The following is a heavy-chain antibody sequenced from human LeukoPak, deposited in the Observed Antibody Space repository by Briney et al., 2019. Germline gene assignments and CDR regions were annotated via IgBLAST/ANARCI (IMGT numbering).Heavy chain of an antibody. D-gene: IGHD6-13*01. V-gene: IGHV3-30*18. Sequence: GGSLRLSCAASGFTLSSYSMNWVRQAPGKGLEWVAVISYDGSNKYYVDSVKGRFTISRDNSKNTLYLQMNSLRGEDTAVYYCAKRMGPSIAATDLDYWGQGTLVTVSS. CDR1: GFTLSSYS. CDR3: AKRMGPSIAATDLDY. J-gene: IGHJ4*02. CDR2: ISYDGSNK.